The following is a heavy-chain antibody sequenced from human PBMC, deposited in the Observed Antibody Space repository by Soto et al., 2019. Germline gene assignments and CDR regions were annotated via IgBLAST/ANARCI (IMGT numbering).Heavy chain of an antibody. CDR2: ISAYNGNT. CDR3: ARAWTASDYARGNWFDP. J-gene: IGHJ5*02. V-gene: IGHV1-18*01. D-gene: IGHD4-17*01. CDR1: GYTFTSYG. Sequence: QVQLVQSGAEVKKPGASVKVSCKASGYTFTSYGISWVRQAPGQGLEWMGWISAYNGNTNYAQKRQGRVTMTTSTSTSTAYMERRSLNSDDTAVYSGARAWTASDYARGNWFDPWGQGPLVTVSS.